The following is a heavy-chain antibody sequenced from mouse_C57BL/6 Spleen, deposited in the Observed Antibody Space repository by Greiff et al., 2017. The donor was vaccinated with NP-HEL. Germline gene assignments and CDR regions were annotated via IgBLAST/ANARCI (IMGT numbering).Heavy chain of an antibody. V-gene: IGHV1-18*01. J-gene: IGHJ4*01. D-gene: IGHD1-1*01. CDR2: INPNNGGT. CDR1: GYTFTDYN. Sequence: EVQLQQSGPELVKPGASVKIPCKASGYTFTDYNMDWVKQSHGKSLEWIGDINPNNGGTIYNQKFKGKATLTVDKSSSTAYMELRSLTSEDTAVYYCARSPPSTTVVATDYAMDYWGQGTSVTVSS. CDR3: ARSPPSTTVVATDYAMDY.